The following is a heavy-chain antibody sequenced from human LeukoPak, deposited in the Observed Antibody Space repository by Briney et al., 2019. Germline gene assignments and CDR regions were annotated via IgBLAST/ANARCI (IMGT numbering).Heavy chain of an antibody. V-gene: IGHV1-18*01. CDR3: ARDLDTAMVRYYYGMDV. CDR2: ISAYNGNT. J-gene: IGHJ6*02. D-gene: IGHD5-18*01. Sequence: ASVKVSCKASGYTFTSYGISWVRQAPGQGLEWMGWISAYNGNTNYAQKLQGRVTMTTDTSTSTAYMELSSLRSEDTAVYYCARDLDTAMVRYYYGMDVWGQGTTVTVSS. CDR1: GYTFTSYG.